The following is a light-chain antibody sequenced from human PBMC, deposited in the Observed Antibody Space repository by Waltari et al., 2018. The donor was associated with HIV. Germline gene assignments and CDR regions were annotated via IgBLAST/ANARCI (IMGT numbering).Light chain of an antibody. CDR2: DAS. V-gene: IGKV3-15*01. CDR1: QSVSNN. J-gene: IGKJ3*01. CDR3: QQYNSGPPS. Sequence: EIVMTHSPATLSVSPGGRATLSCRVSQSVSNNLAWYQQKPGQPPRLLIHDASIRATGLQARFTGRGSGTEFTLTLSNVQSEDFAVYYCQQYNSGPPSFGPGTKVDIK.